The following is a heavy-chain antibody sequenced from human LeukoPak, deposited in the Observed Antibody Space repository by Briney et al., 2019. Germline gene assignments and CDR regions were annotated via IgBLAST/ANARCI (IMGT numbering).Heavy chain of an antibody. V-gene: IGHV3-30-3*01. J-gene: IGHJ6*03. D-gene: IGHD2-2*01. CDR3: AKGVYYCSSSTCPQYYYYMDV. CDR2: ISYDGSNK. Sequence: GGSLRLSCAASGFTFTNYAIHWVRQAPGKGLEWVAVISYDGSNKYYADSVKGRFTISRDDSKNTLYLQMNSLRPEDTAVYYCAKGVYYCSSSTCPQYYYYMDVWGKGTTVTVSS. CDR1: GFTFTNYA.